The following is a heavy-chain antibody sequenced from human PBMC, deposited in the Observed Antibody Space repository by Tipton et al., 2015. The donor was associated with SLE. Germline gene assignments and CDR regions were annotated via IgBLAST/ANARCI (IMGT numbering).Heavy chain of an antibody. CDR1: CYSISNNNW. CDR2: IYYSGST. CDR3: ERNGGSYYMYFTI. Sequence: TLSLTCAVSCYSISNNNWLACIRQPPGKGLEWIGYIYYSGSTFYNPSLKSRVTMSVDTSKNQFSMNVSSVTAADTAVYYCERNGGSYYMYFTIWGRGTLVTVSS. J-gene: IGHJ2*01. V-gene: IGHV4-28*01. D-gene: IGHD1-26*01.